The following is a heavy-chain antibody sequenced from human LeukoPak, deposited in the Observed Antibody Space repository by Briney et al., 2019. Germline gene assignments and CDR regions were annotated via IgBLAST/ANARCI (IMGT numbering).Heavy chain of an antibody. CDR3: ARTSMRAFDI. CDR1: GFTFSSYS. J-gene: IGHJ3*02. D-gene: IGHD2/OR15-2a*01. V-gene: IGHV3-48*02. Sequence: TGGSLRLSCAASGFTFSSYSMNWVRQAPGKGLEWVSYISSSSSSTIYYADSVRGRFTISRDNGKNSLYLQMNSLRDEDTAVYYCARTSMRAFDIWGQGTMVTVSS. CDR2: ISSSSSSTI.